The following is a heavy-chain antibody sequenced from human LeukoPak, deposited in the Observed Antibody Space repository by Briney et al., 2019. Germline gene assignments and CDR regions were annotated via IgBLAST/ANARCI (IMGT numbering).Heavy chain of an antibody. CDR2: IYPGDSDT. D-gene: IGHD2-2*01. CDR1: GYSFTSYW. CDR3: ARSGYCSTTSCPNYYYMDV. J-gene: IGHJ6*03. Sequence: GESLKISCKGSGYSFTSYWIGWVRQMPGKGLEWMGIIYPGDSDTRYSPSFQGQVTISADKSISTAYLQWSSLKASDTAMYYCARSGYCSTTSCPNYYYMDVWGIGTTVAVSS. V-gene: IGHV5-51*01.